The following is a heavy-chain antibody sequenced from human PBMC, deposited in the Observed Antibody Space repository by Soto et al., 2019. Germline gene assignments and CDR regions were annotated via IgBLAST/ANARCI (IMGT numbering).Heavy chain of an antibody. J-gene: IGHJ5*02. CDR2: VFYGGT. V-gene: IGHV4-59*01. Sequence: PSETLSLTCSVSGRSMSSNYWSWIRQSPDKGLEWLGYVFYGGTDYNPSLGGRVSMSVETSKSQFSLKLTSVTVADTAVYYCARLKQARNWFDPWGQGTLVTVSS. D-gene: IGHD5-12*01. CDR3: ARLKQARNWFDP. CDR1: GRSMSSNY.